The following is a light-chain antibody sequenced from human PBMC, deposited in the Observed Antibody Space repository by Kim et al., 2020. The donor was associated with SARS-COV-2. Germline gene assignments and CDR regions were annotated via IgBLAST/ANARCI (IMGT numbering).Light chain of an antibody. V-gene: IGKV3-20*01. Sequence: SPGERATVSCRASQSVSSNYLAWYQQKPGQAPRLLIYGASSRATGIPDSFSGSGSETDFILTISRLDPEVFAVYYCQHYGTSPLTFGGGTKVDIK. CDR2: GAS. CDR1: QSVSSNY. J-gene: IGKJ4*01. CDR3: QHYGTSPLT.